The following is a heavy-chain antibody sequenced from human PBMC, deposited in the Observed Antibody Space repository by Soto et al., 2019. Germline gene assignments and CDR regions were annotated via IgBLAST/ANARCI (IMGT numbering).Heavy chain of an antibody. CDR2: INTDGSST. CDR3: AGAPYYYFGMDV. CDR1: GFTFSNYW. J-gene: IGHJ6*02. Sequence: EVQLVESGGNLVQPGGSLRLSCAASGFTFSNYWMHWVRQAPGKGLLWVSRINTDGSSTTYVDSVKGRFTISRDNAKNTLYLEVNSLRAEDTAVYYCAGAPYYYFGMDVWGQGTTVTVSS. V-gene: IGHV3-74*01.